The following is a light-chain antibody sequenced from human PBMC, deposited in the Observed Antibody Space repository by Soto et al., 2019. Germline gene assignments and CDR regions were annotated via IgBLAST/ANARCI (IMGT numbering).Light chain of an antibody. J-gene: IGLJ2*01. V-gene: IGLV2-23*01. CDR2: EGS. CDR3: CSYAGSSPHVV. Sequence: QSALTQPASVSGSPGQSITISCTGTSSDVGSYNLVSWYQQHPGKAPKLMIYEGSKRPSGVSNRFSGSKSGNTASLTISGLQAEDEADYYCCSYAGSSPHVVFGGGTMLTVL. CDR1: SSDVGSYNL.